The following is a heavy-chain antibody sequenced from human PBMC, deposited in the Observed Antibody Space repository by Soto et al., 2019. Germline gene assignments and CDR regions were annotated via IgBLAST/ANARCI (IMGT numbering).Heavy chain of an antibody. V-gene: IGHV1-24*01. D-gene: IGHD5-18*01. CDR3: ATGPAVDTHRGNSGFDY. Sequence: ASVKVSCKVSGYTLTELSMHWVRQAPGKGLEWMGGFDPEDGETIYAQKFQGRVTMTEDTSTDTAYMELSSLRSEDTAVYYCATGPAVDTHRGNSGFDYWGQGTLVTVSS. CDR2: FDPEDGET. J-gene: IGHJ4*02. CDR1: GYTLTELS.